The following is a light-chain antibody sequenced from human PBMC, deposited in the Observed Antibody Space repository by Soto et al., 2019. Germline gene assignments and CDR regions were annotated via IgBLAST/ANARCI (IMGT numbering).Light chain of an antibody. J-gene: IGLJ3*02. V-gene: IGLV2-23*01. CDR1: SSDAGNYNP. Sequence: QSALTQPASVSGSPGQSITISCTGASSDAGNYNPVSWYQQHPGKAPQLMIYENSRRPSGVSDRFSASKSGNTASLTISGLQAEDEADYYCSSYAGSYSVVFGGGTKVTVL. CDR2: ENS. CDR3: SSYAGSYSVV.